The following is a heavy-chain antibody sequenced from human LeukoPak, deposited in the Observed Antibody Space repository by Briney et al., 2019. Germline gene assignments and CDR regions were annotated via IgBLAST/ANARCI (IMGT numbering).Heavy chain of an antibody. CDR3: AKVAPSDYYDSSGGYYFDY. V-gene: IGHV3-9*01. Sequence: GRSLRLSCAASGFTFDDYAMRWVRQAPGKGLEWVSGISWNSGSIGYADSVKGRFTISRDNAKNSLYLQMNSLRAEDTALYYCAKVAPSDYYDSSGGYYFDYWGQGTLVTVSS. D-gene: IGHD3-22*01. CDR1: GFTFDDYA. J-gene: IGHJ4*02. CDR2: ISWNSGSI.